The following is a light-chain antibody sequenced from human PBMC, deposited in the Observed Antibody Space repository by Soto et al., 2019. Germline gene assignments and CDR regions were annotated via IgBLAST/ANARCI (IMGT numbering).Light chain of an antibody. CDR3: SSYTTSSTLVV. V-gene: IGLV2-14*01. J-gene: IGLJ2*01. CDR2: DVN. Sequence: QSALTQPASVSGSPGQSITISCTVTSSDVGGYNYVSWYQQHPGKAPKLMIYDVNNRPSGVSNRFSGSKSGNTASLTISGLQAEDEADYYCSSYTTSSTLVVFGGGTKLTVL. CDR1: SSDVGGYNY.